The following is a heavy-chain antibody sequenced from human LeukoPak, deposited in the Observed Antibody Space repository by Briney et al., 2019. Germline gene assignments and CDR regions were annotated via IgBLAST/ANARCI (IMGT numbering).Heavy chain of an antibody. Sequence: ASAKVSGKASGGTFSSYAISWVRQAPGQGLEWMGGIIPIFGTANYAQKFQGRVTITADKSTSTAYMELSSLRSEDTAVYYCARSYDKHAFDIWGQGTMVTVSS. J-gene: IGHJ3*02. CDR1: GGTFSSYA. CDR2: IIPIFGTA. V-gene: IGHV1-69*06. D-gene: IGHD3-9*01. CDR3: ARSYDKHAFDI.